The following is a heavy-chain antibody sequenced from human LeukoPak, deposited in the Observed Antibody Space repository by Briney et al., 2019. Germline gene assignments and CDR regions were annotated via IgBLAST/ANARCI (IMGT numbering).Heavy chain of an antibody. CDR3: ARARASDAFDI. CDR2: IYPDNGGT. V-gene: IGHV1-2*02. CDR1: AYTFTGYY. J-gene: IGHJ3*02. Sequence: ASVKVSCNASAYTFTGYYIHWVRHAPGQGLEWMGWIYPDNGGTHYVQKFQGRVTMTRDTSITTAYMELSRLRSDDTAVYYCARARASDAFDIWGQGTMVTVSS.